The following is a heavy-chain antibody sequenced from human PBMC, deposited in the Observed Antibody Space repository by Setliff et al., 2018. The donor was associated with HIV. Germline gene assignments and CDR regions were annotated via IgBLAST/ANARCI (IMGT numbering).Heavy chain of an antibody. CDR1: GFTFSAST. Sequence: PGESLKISCAASGFTFSASTMHWVRQAPGKGLEWVAFIQYDGSKQSYADSVKGRFTISRDDSKNTLYLQMKTLRAEDTAVYYCAKERRKDSSSWYRDLYYYYGMDVWGQGTTVTVS. V-gene: IGHV3-30*02. D-gene: IGHD6-13*01. J-gene: IGHJ6*02. CDR3: AKERRKDSSSWYRDLYYYYGMDV. CDR2: IQYDGSKQ.